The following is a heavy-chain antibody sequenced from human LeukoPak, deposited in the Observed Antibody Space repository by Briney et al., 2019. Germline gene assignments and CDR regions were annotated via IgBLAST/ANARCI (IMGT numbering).Heavy chain of an antibody. V-gene: IGHV3-33*01. CDR1: GFSFSAYG. Sequence: GGSLRLSCAASGFSFSAYGVHWVRQAPGKGLEWVAVIWYDGSSKDYADSVKGRFTFSRDNSKNTLYLQMNSLSVEDTAVYYCARSQSSSLIDYWGQGTLVTVSS. J-gene: IGHJ4*02. D-gene: IGHD6-13*01. CDR3: ARSQSSSLIDY. CDR2: IWYDGSSK.